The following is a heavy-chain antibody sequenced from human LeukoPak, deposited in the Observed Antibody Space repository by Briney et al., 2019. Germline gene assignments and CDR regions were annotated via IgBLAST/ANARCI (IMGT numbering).Heavy chain of an antibody. CDR2: ISGSGRST. Sequence: QSGGSLRLSCAASGFTFSTYVMTWVRQTPGKGLEWVSSISGSGRSTYYADSVKGRFTISRDNSKNTLYLQMNSLRAEDTAVYYCAKDSGYCSGGSCYDYWGQGTLVTVSS. J-gene: IGHJ4*02. V-gene: IGHV3-23*01. CDR3: AKDSGYCSGGSCYDY. CDR1: GFTFSTYV. D-gene: IGHD2-15*01.